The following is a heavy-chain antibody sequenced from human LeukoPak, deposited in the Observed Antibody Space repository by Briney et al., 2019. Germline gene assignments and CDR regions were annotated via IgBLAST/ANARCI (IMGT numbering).Heavy chain of an antibody. CDR2: ISGSGGST. CDR1: GFTFSSYA. Sequence: EPGGSLRLSCAASGFTFSSYAMSWVRQAPGKGLEWVSAISGSGGSTYYADSVKGRFTISRDNSKNTLYLQMNSLRAEDTAVYYCAKDHYYDSSGYSDYWGQGTPVTVSS. V-gene: IGHV3-23*01. J-gene: IGHJ4*02. CDR3: AKDHYYDSSGYSDY. D-gene: IGHD3-22*01.